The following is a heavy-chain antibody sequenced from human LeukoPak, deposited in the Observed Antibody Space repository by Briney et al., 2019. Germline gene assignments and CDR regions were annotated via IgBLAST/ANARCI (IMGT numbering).Heavy chain of an antibody. CDR1: EFTFSRYW. Sequence: GWSLTLSRLACEFTFSRYWMRWVGQAPGKGLAGVASINQDGREKYYVDSLKGRVTISRDNAKNSLYLQMNSLRAEDTAVYYCARVFGAGYSDYWGQGTLVTVSS. CDR2: INQDGREK. D-gene: IGHD4/OR15-4a*01. V-gene: IGHV3-7*01. CDR3: ARVFGAGYSDY. J-gene: IGHJ4*02.